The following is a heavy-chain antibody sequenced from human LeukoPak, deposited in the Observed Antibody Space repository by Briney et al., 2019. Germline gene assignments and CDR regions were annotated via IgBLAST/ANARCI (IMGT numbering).Heavy chain of an antibody. J-gene: IGHJ4*02. CDR1: GGSISSGSYY. CDR2: IYYSGST. D-gene: IGHD3-22*01. CDR3: ARPTLEHYYDSSGYFDY. V-gene: IGHV4-39*01. Sequence: SETLSLTCTVSGGSISSGSYYWGWIRQPPGKGLEWIGSIYYSGSTYYNPSLKSRVTISVDTSKNQFSLKLSSVTAADTAVYYCARPTLEHYYDSSGYFDYWGQGTLVTVSS.